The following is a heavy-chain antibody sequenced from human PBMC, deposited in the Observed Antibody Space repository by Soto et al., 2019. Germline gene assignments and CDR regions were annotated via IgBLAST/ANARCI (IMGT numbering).Heavy chain of an antibody. Sequence: PSETLSITCAVSGGSISSGGYSWSWIRQPPGKGLEWIGYIYHSGSTYYNPSLKSRVTISVDRSKNQSSLKLSSVTAADTAVYYCARGSHYYDSSGYYPPTFDYWGQGTLVTVFS. CDR3: ARGSHYYDSSGYYPPTFDY. CDR1: GGSISSGGYS. D-gene: IGHD3-22*01. J-gene: IGHJ4*02. CDR2: IYHSGST. V-gene: IGHV4-30-2*01.